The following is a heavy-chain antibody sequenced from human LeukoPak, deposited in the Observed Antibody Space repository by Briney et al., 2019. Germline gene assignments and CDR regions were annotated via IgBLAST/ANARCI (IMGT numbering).Heavy chain of an antibody. CDR1: GYRFTSYW. J-gene: IGHJ4*02. Sequence: GESLKISCKGSGYRFTSYWIGWVRQMPGKGLEWMGIIYPSDSDTRYSPSFQGQVTISADKSISTAYLQWSSLKASDTAMYYCARLGMTTVVTPTNSFDYWGQGTLVTVSS. CDR3: ARLGMTTVVTPTNSFDY. CDR2: IYPSDSDT. V-gene: IGHV5-51*01. D-gene: IGHD4-23*01.